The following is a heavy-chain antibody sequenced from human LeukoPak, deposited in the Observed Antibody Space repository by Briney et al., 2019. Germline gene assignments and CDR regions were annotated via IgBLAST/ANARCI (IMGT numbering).Heavy chain of an antibody. Sequence: SETLSLTCAVYGGSFSGYYWSWIRQPPGKGLEWIEEINHSGSTNYNPSLKSRVTISVDTSKNQFSLKLSSVTAADTAVYYCARRPQQLVRSFNWFDPWGQGTLVTVSS. V-gene: IGHV4-34*01. J-gene: IGHJ5*02. D-gene: IGHD6-13*01. CDR3: ARRPQQLVRSFNWFDP. CDR2: INHSGST. CDR1: GGSFSGYY.